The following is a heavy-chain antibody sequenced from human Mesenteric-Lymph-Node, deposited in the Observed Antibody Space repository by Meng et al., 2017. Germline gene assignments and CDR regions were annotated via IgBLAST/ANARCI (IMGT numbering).Heavy chain of an antibody. V-gene: IGHV4-4*07. CDR1: GGSISNYY. J-gene: IGHJ3*02. CDR3: ARTVPMVRGDRDAFDI. D-gene: IGHD3-10*01. CDR2: IYPGGST. Sequence: SETLSLTCTVSGGSISNYYWSWIRQPAGKGLEWIGRIYPGGSTTYNPSLKSRVTMSVDTSKNQFSLKLASVTAADTAVYYCARTVPMVRGDRDAFDIWGQGTMVTVSS.